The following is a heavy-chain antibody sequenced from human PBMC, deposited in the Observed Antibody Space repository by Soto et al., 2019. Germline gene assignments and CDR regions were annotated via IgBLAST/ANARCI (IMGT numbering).Heavy chain of an antibody. V-gene: IGHV3-23*01. D-gene: IGHD4-17*01. CDR3: ARDRDGDYAPDGFDY. CDR2: ISGSGGTT. J-gene: IGHJ4*02. Sequence: EVQLLESGGGLVQPGGSLSLSCAASGFTFSSYAMSWVRQAPGKGLECVSVISGSGGTTYYADSVKGRFTISRDNSKNTLYVQMNSLRAEDTAVYFCARDRDGDYAPDGFDYWGQGTLVTVSS. CDR1: GFTFSSYA.